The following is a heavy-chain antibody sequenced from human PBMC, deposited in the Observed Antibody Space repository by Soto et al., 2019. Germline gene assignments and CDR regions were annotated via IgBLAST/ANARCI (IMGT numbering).Heavy chain of an antibody. CDR1: GGTFSSYA. V-gene: IGHV1-69*13. J-gene: IGHJ6*02. CDR3: AKTGVPNSNYFYGMDV. D-gene: IGHD1-1*01. CDR2: IIPIFGTA. Sequence: SVKVSCKASGGTFSSYAISWVRQAPGQGLEWMGRIIPIFGTANYAQKFQGRVTITADESTSTAYMELRSLRAEDTAVYYCAKTGVPNSNYFYGMDVWGQGTTVTVS.